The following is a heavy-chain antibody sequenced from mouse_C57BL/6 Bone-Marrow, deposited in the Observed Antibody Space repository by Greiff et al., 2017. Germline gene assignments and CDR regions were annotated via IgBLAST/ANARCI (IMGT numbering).Heavy chain of an antibody. D-gene: IGHD4-1*01. J-gene: IGHJ3*01. CDR1: GYTFTSYW. V-gene: IGHV1-5*01. CDR3: TRDWVAWFAY. Sequence: EVQLQQSGTVLARPGASVKMSCKPSGYTFTSYWMPWVKQRPGRGLEWIGAIYPGNSDTSYTQKFKGKAKLTAVTSASTAYMELSSLANEDSAVYYCTRDWVAWFAYWGQGTLVTVSA. CDR2: IYPGNSDT.